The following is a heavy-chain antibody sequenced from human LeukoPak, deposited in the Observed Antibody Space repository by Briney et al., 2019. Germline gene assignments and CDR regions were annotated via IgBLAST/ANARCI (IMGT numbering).Heavy chain of an antibody. CDR2: VNRDGSET. CDR1: GFTLSNHW. V-gene: IGHV3-7*03. CDR3: ARNNGMDV. Sequence: GRSLRLSCAASGFTLSNHWMTWVRQVPGRGPEWVANVNRDGSETYYLDSVKGRFTISKDNAKNSLYLQMNSLRAEDTALYHCARNNGMDVWGQGTTVIVSS. J-gene: IGHJ6*02.